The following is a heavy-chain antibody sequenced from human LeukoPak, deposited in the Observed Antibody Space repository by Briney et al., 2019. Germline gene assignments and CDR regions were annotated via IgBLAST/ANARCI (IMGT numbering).Heavy chain of an antibody. J-gene: IGHJ4*02. CDR3: AKDVVRDGYNYFDY. V-gene: IGHV3-53*01. D-gene: IGHD5-24*01. CDR2: IHGGGST. CDR1: GFTVSNKY. Sequence: GGSLRLSCAASGFTVSNKYMSWVRQAPGKGLEWVSFIHGGGSTYYADSVKGRFTISRDNSKNTLYLQMNSLRAEDTAVYYCAKDVVRDGYNYFDYWGQGTLVTVSS.